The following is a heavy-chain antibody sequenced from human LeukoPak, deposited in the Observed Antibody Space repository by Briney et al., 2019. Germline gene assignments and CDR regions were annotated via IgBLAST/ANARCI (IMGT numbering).Heavy chain of an antibody. CDR2: IHSGGRA. CDR1: GLTISNNY. Sequence: GGFLRLSGAASGLTISNNYLSWVRQAPGKGLEWVSVIHSGGRAYYADSVKGRFTTSRDNSKNTLDLQMNSLSVEDTAVYYCVGVETITMVRGASGDVGGKGTTVTVSS. V-gene: IGHV3-66*02. J-gene: IGHJ6*04. D-gene: IGHD3-10*01. CDR3: VGVETITMVRGASGDV.